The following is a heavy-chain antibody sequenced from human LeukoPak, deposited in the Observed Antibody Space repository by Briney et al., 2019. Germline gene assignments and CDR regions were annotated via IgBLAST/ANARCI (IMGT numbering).Heavy chain of an antibody. Sequence: SGTLSLTCAVSGGSISSSYWWSWVRQPPGKGLEWIGEFFHSGSTNYNPSLKSRVTISVDKSRNLFSLRLRSVTAADTAVYFCARGRVSSSTWYSTYYYYFYMDVWGKGTTVTVSS. CDR2: FFHSGST. D-gene: IGHD1-1*01. V-gene: IGHV4-4*02. CDR1: GGSISSSYW. CDR3: ARGRVSSSTWYSTYYYYFYMDV. J-gene: IGHJ6*03.